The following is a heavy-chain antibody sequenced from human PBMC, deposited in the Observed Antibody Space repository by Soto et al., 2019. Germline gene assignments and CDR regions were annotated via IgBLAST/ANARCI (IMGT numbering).Heavy chain of an antibody. V-gene: IGHV3-23*01. CDR3: AKETTVTTFFDY. J-gene: IGHJ4*02. Sequence: GGSLRLSCAASGFTFNSYAMGWVRQAPGKGLEGVSSISASGGSTYYADSVKGRFTISRDNSKNTVYLQMNSLRAEDTAVYYCAKETTVTTFFDYWGLGTLVTVSS. D-gene: IGHD4-17*01. CDR2: ISASGGST. CDR1: GFTFNSYA.